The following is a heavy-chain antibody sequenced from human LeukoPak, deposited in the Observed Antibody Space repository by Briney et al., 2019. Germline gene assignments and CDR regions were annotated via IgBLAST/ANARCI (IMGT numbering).Heavy chain of an antibody. CDR1: GLTFGIYA. Sequence: GGSLTPSCAATGLTFGIYAMKWVRQAPRDWLEWVSYIIDIVSLTYYANSVKDRLTISRDNAKNSLYLQLNSHITEDTAVYYCARVTTRYGAVAFYYWGHGTLVSVSS. J-gene: IGHJ4*01. CDR3: ARVTTRYGAVAFYY. CDR2: IIDIVSLT. D-gene: IGHD4-17*01. V-gene: IGHV3-48*03.